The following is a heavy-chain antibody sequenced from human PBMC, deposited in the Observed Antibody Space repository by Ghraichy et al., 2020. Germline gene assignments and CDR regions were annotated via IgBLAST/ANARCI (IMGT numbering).Heavy chain of an antibody. J-gene: IGHJ5*02. CDR3: ARDGGWFDP. CDR1: GFTFSSFW. V-gene: IGHV3-7*01. CDR2: IKQDGSEK. Sequence: GESLNISCAASGFTFSSFWMTWVRQAPGKGLEWVANIKQDGSEKYYVDSVKGRFTISRDNAKKSLYLQMNSLRAEDTAVYYCARDGGWFDPWGQGTLVTVSS.